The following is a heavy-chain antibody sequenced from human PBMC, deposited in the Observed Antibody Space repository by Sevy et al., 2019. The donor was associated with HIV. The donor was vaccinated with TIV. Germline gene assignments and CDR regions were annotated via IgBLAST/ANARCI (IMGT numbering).Heavy chain of an antibody. V-gene: IGHV1-18*01. CDR3: ARDSSSSYYYYGMDV. D-gene: IGHD6-6*01. Sequence: ASVKVSCKASGYTFTSYGISWVRQAPGQGLEWMGWIRAYNGNTNYAQKLQGRVTMTTDTSTSTAYMELRSLRSDDTAVYYCARDSSSSYYYYGMDVWGQGTTVTVSS. CDR2: IRAYNGNT. J-gene: IGHJ6*02. CDR1: GYTFTSYG.